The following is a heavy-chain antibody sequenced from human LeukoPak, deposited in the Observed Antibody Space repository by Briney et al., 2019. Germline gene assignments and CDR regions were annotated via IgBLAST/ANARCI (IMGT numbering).Heavy chain of an antibody. Sequence: SETLSLTCTVSGGSISSYYWSWIRQPPGKGLEWIGYIYYSGSTNYNPSLKCRVTISVDTSKNQFSLKLSSVTAADTAVYYCARGEWELPTPFDYWGQRTLVTVSS. CDR2: IYYSGST. V-gene: IGHV4-59*01. CDR3: ARGEWELPTPFDY. J-gene: IGHJ4*02. D-gene: IGHD1-26*01. CDR1: GGSISSYY.